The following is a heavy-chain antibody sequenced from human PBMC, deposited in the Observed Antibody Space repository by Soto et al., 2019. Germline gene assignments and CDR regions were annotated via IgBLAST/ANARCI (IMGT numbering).Heavy chain of an antibody. J-gene: IGHJ6*02. Sequence: EVQLVESGGGLVQPGGSLRLSCAASGFTFSSYWMSWVRQAPGKGLEWVANIKQDGSEKYYVDSVKGRFTISRDNAKNSLYLQMNRLRAEAAAVYYCARVLMVRGGYAWGSGMDVWGQGTTVTVSS. CDR3: ARVLMVRGGYAWGSGMDV. CDR1: GFTFSSYW. D-gene: IGHD3-10*01. V-gene: IGHV3-7*03. CDR2: IKQDGSEK.